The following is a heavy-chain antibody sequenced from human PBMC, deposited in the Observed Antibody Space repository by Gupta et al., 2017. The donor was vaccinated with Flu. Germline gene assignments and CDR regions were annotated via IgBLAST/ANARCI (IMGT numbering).Heavy chain of an antibody. Sequence: DLQWLRQAAGQGLEWMGWMNTNSGNTGYAQKFQGRVTMTRNTSTSTAYMELSNLRSEDTAVYYCARGLYIFSVSGDVQYDYWGRGTLVTVSP. J-gene: IGHJ4*02. D-gene: IGHD6-19*01. CDR3: ARGLYIFSVSGDVQYDY. CDR2: MNTNSGNT. CDR1: D. V-gene: IGHV1-8*01.